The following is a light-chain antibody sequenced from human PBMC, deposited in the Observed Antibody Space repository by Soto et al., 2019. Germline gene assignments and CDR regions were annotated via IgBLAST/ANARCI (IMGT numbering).Light chain of an antibody. Sequence: MTQSPATLSGSVGDRATITCRASQTISSWLAWYQQKPGKAPKLLIYKASTLKSGVPSRFSGSGSGTEFTLTISSLQPDDFATYYCQHYNSYSEAFGQGTKVDIK. V-gene: IGKV1-5*03. CDR1: QTISSW. CDR3: QHYNSYSEA. J-gene: IGKJ1*01. CDR2: KAS.